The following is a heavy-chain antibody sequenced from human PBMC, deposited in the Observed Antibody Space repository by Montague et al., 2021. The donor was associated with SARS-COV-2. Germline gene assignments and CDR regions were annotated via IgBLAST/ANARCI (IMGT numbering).Heavy chain of an antibody. Sequence: SLRLSCAASGFTFSSYWMSWVRQAPGKGLEWVANIKQDGSEKYYVDSXXGRFTISRDNAKNSLYLQMNSLRAEDTAVYYCARAPHGYYDILTGYYYYYYMDVWGKGTTVTVSS. CDR1: GFTFSSYW. D-gene: IGHD3-9*01. CDR3: ARAPHGYYDILTGYYYYYYMDV. V-gene: IGHV3-7*04. J-gene: IGHJ6*03. CDR2: IKQDGSEK.